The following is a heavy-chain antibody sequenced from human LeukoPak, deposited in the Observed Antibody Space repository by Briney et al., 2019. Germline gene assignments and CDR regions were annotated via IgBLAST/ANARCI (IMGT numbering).Heavy chain of an antibody. CDR1: GYTFTSYY. Sequence: GASVKVSCKASGYTFTSYYMHWVRQAPGQGLEWMGIINPSGGSTSYAQKFQGRVTMTRDTSTSTVYMELSSLRSEDTAVYYCARDDGTADSGSYFDFDYWGQGTLVTVSS. J-gene: IGHJ4*02. V-gene: IGHV1-46*01. CDR3: ARDDGTADSGSYFDFDY. CDR2: INPSGGST. D-gene: IGHD1-26*01.